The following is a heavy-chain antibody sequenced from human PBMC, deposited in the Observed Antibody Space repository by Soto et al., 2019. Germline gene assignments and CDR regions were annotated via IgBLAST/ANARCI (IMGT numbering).Heavy chain of an antibody. CDR1: GGSISSYY. CDR2: IYYSGST. J-gene: IGHJ5*02. D-gene: IGHD3-9*01. V-gene: IGHV4-59*01. Sequence: HSETLSLTCTVSGGSISSYYWSWIRQPPGKGLEWIGYIYYSGSTNYNPSLKSRVTISVDTSKNQFSLKLSSVTAADTAVYYCARCGPRLVNNWFDPWGQGTLVTVSS. CDR3: ARCGPRLVNNWFDP.